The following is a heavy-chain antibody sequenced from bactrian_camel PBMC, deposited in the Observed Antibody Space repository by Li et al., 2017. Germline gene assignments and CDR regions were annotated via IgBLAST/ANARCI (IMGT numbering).Heavy chain of an antibody. J-gene: IGHJ6*01. CDR1: GFPLTTCA. CDR2: IRAEGTT. D-gene: IGHD1*01. Sequence: VQLVESGGGLAQPGGSLRLSCTAPGFPLTTCAMNWYRQAAGKQRGWVSAIRAEGTTSYDDSVKGRFTISIDKDKSTVYLQMNSLKPEDTAMYYCAARSVGWCPLFEHWLGKRAYTPGGYFANWGQGTQVTVS. V-gene: IGHV3S40*01. CDR3: AARSVGWCPLFEHWLGKRAYTPGGYFAN.